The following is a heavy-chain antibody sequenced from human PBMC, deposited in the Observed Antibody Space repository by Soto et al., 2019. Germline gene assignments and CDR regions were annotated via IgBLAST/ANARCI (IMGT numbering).Heavy chain of an antibody. V-gene: IGHV3-74*01. Sequence: GGSLRLSCAASGFTFSRYRMKGVRKAKGKGLVWVSCINMDGSSINYADSVKGRFTISRDNAKNTLYLQMNSLRVDDTAVYYCARGPRGLYHHDYWGQGALVTVSS. CDR1: GFTFSRYR. D-gene: IGHD2-2*01. CDR3: ARGPRGLYHHDY. CDR2: INMDGSSI. J-gene: IGHJ4*02.